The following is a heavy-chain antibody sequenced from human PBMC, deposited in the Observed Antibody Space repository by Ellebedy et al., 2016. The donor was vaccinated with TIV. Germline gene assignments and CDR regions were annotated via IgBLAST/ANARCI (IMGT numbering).Heavy chain of an antibody. CDR2: ISQDGSEK. CDR1: GFSFRNYW. J-gene: IGHJ5*02. CDR3: ARRGSYGDYAVQVNNWFDR. Sequence: GESLKISCAASGFSFRNYWMGWVRQAPGKGLEWVANISQDGSEKYYVDSVKGRFTISRDNAKNSLYLQLNSLRVEDTAVYVCARRGSYGDYAVQVNNWFDRWGQGTLVTV. V-gene: IGHV3-7*01. D-gene: IGHD4-17*01.